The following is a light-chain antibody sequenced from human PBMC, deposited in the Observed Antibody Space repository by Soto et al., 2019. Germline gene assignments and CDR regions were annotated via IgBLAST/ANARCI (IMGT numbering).Light chain of an antibody. CDR1: QSIGSW. CDR2: KTS. CDR3: QQYDNYPLT. Sequence: DIQMTQSPSTLSASVGDRVTITCRASQSIGSWLAWYQQKPGKAPKLLIYKTSILENGVPSRFSGSASGTEFTLTISSLQPDDFATYYCQQYDNYPLTFGGGTKVDIK. V-gene: IGKV1-5*03. J-gene: IGKJ4*01.